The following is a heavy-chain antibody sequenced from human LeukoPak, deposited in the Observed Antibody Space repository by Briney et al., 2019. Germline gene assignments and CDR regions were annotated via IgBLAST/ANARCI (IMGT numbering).Heavy chain of an antibody. V-gene: IGHV1-69*13. D-gene: IGHD3-10*01. Sequence: GASVKVSCKASGGTFCSYAISWVRQAPGQGLEWMGGIIPIFGTANYAQKFQGRVTITADESTSTAYMELSSLRSEDTAVYYCARDYMSGSLNWFDPWGQGTLVTVSS. CDR3: ARDYMSGSLNWFDP. CDR1: GGTFCSYA. J-gene: IGHJ5*02. CDR2: IIPIFGTA.